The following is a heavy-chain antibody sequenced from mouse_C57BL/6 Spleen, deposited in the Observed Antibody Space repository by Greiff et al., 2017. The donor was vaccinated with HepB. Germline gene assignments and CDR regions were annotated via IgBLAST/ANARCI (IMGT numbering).Heavy chain of an antibody. CDR2: INYDGSST. Sequence: EVQLVESEGGLVQPGSSMKLSCTASGFTFSDYYMAWVRQVPEKGLEWVANINYDGSSTYYLDSLKSRFIISRDNAKNILYLQMSTLKSEDTATYYCARGDSLYAMDYWGQGTSVTVSS. CDR1: GFTFSDYY. V-gene: IGHV5-16*01. D-gene: IGHD6-2*01. J-gene: IGHJ4*01. CDR3: ARGDSLYAMDY.